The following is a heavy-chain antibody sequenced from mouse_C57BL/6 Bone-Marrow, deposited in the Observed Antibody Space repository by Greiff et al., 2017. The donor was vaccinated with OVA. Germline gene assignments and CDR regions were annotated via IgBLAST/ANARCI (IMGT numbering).Heavy chain of an antibody. J-gene: IGHJ2*01. D-gene: IGHD2-1*01. CDR2: FVPENGDT. CDR1: GFNIQDDY. CDR3: TSYGNCDY. Sequence: EVQLQQSGAELVRPGASVKLSCTASGFNIQDDYMHWVKQRPEQGLEWIGWFVPENGDTESASMFQGKATITADTSANTADLQLSSLTSEDTAVYYCTSYGNCDYWGQGTTLTVSS. V-gene: IGHV14-4*01.